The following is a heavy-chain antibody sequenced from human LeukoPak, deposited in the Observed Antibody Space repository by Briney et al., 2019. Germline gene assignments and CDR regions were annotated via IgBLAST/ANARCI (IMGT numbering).Heavy chain of an antibody. CDR1: GGSISSSSYY. Sequence: SETLSLTCTVSGGSISSSSYYWGWIRQPPGKGLEWIGSIYYSGTTYYNPSLKGRVTISADTSKNQFSLKLSSVTAADTAVYYCASSLGFGEYYYYGMDVWGQGTTVTVSS. J-gene: IGHJ6*02. D-gene: IGHD3-10*01. V-gene: IGHV4-39*07. CDR2: IYYSGTT. CDR3: ASSLGFGEYYYYGMDV.